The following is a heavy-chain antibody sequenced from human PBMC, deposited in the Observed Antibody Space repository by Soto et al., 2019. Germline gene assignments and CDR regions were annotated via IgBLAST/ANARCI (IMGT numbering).Heavy chain of an antibody. D-gene: IGHD3-16*01. CDR1: GFAFSGSA. CDR3: TRDLFSYDYSGILWFDP. J-gene: IGHJ5*02. CDR2: IRSKGHNYAT. V-gene: IGHV3-73*01. Sequence: LRLSCAASGFAFSGSAMYWVRQASGKGPEWVGRIRSKGHNYATEYAASVKGRFTISRDDSKNTAYLQMNSLQTEDTAVYYCTRDLFSYDYSGILWFDPWGQGTLVTVSS.